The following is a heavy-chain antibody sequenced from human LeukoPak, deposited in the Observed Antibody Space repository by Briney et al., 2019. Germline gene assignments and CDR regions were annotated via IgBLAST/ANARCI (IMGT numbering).Heavy chain of an antibody. V-gene: IGHV3-33*01. CDR1: GFTFGSYG. CDR3: ARQYSSSWYNYYYYGMDV. CDR2: IGYDGSNK. Sequence: GGSLRLSCAASGFTFGSYGMHWVRQAPGKGLEWVAVIGYDGSNKYYADSVKGRFTISRDNSKNTLYLQMNSLRAEDTAVYYCARQYSSSWYNYYYYGMDVWGQGTTVTVSS. D-gene: IGHD6-13*01. J-gene: IGHJ6*02.